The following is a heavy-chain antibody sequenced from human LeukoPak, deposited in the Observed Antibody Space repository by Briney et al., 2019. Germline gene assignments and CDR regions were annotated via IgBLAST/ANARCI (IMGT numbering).Heavy chain of an antibody. CDR2: IYYSGST. CDR1: GGSISSYY. V-gene: IGHV4-59*08. Sequence: SETLSLTCTVSGGSISSYYWSWIRQPPGKGLEWIGYIYYSGSTNYNPSLKSRVTISVDTSKNQFSLKLGSVTAADTAVYYCARVAVAGIKTFDPWGQGTLVTVSS. CDR3: ARVAVAGIKTFDP. D-gene: IGHD6-19*01. J-gene: IGHJ5*02.